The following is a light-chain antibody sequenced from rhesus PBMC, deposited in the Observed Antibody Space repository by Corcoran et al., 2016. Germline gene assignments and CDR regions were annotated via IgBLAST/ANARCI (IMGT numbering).Light chain of an antibody. CDR1: QGISSW. CDR3: QQYSRAPFT. CDR2: KAS. V-gene: IGKV1-21*01. J-gene: IGKJ3*01. Sequence: DIQMTQSPSSLSASVGDRVTITCRASQGISSWLAWYQQKPGKAPKLLIYKASSLQSGVPSRFSGSGSWTDFTLPISSLQPEDSATYYCQQYSRAPFTFGPGTKLDIK.